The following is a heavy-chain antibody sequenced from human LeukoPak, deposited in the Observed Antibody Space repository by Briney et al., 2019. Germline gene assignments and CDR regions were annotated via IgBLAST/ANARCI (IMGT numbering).Heavy chain of an antibody. CDR2: IKQDGSEK. V-gene: IGHV3-7*01. D-gene: IGHD6-19*01. Sequence: GGSLRLSCAASEFTFSSYWMSWVRQAPGKGLERVANIKQDGSEKYYVDSVKGRFTISRDNAKNSLYLQMNSLRAEDTAVYYCARETPNNGIVVYWYFDLWGRGTLVTVSS. CDR3: ARETPNNGIVVYWYFDL. CDR1: EFTFSSYW. J-gene: IGHJ2*01.